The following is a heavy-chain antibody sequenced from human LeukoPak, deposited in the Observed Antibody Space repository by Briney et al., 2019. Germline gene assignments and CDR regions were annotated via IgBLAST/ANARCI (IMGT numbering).Heavy chain of an antibody. J-gene: IGHJ3*02. CDR3: ATHCSGGSCYETAFDI. D-gene: IGHD2-15*01. V-gene: IGHV1-69*04. Sequence: ASVKVSCKASGGTFSSYAISWVRQAPGQGLEWMGRIIPILDIANYAQKFQGRVTITADKSTSTAYMELSSLRSEDTAVYYCATHCSGGSCYETAFDIWGQGTTVTVSS. CDR2: IIPILDIA. CDR1: GGTFSSYA.